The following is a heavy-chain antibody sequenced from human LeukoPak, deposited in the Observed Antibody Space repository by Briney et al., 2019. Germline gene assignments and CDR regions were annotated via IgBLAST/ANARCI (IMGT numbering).Heavy chain of an antibody. V-gene: IGHV1-46*01. CDR3: ARPLVGRGPFDP. J-gene: IGHJ5*02. CDR1: GYTFTSHG. D-gene: IGHD2-8*02. CDR2: INPSGGST. Sequence: WASVKVSCKASGYTFTSHGISWVRQAPGQGLERMGIINPSGGSTSYAQKFQGRVTMTRNMSTSTVYMELSSLRSDDTAVYYCARPLVGRGPFDPWGQGTLVTVSS.